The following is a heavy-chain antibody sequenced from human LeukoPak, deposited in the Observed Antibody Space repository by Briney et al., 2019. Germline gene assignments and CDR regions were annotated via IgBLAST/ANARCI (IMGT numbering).Heavy chain of an antibody. CDR3: AREVNEPASADAFDI. V-gene: IGHV4-31*03. Sequence: SETLSLTCTVSGGSIASDNYFWSWIRQHPEKGLEWIGYIFYSGTTYYNPSLKSRVTISVDTSKNHFSLKLNSVIAADTAVYYCAREVNEPASADAFDIWGQGTMVTVSS. CDR2: IFYSGTT. D-gene: IGHD2-2*01. CDR1: GGSIASDNYF. J-gene: IGHJ3*02.